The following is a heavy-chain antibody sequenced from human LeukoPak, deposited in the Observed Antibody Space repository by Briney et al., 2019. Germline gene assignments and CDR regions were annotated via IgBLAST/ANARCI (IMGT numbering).Heavy chain of an antibody. J-gene: IGHJ5*02. Sequence: PSETLSLTCTVSGGSISSYYWSWIRQPPGKGLEWIGYIYYSGSTNYNPSLKSRVTISVDTSKNKFSLKLSYMTSADTAVYYCATQFGESSSCWFGPWGQGTLVTVSS. CDR3: ATQFGESSSCWFGP. V-gene: IGHV4-59*01. CDR1: GGSISSYY. D-gene: IGHD3-10*01. CDR2: IYYSGST.